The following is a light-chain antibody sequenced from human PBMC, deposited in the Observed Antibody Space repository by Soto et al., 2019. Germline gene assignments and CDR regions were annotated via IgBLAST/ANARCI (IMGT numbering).Light chain of an antibody. CDR1: QGIRVD. CDR2: SAS. J-gene: IGKJ4*01. V-gene: IGKV1-6*01. CDR3: LQHFTFPRS. Sequence: AIQMTQSPSSLSASVGDRVIITCRASQGIRVDLGWYQQKPGEAPKLLVYSASTLQTGVPSRFSGSGSGTYFTLTINSLQPEDFATYSCLQHFTFPRSFGGGTRVEVK.